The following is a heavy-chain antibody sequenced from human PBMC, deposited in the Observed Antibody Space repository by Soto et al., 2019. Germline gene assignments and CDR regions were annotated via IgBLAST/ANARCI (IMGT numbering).Heavy chain of an antibody. D-gene: IGHD3-22*01. CDR1: GFSLSTSGVG. CDR3: ARDSSGYYGFDY. Sequence: KESGPTLVTPTQTLTLTCTFSGFSLSTSGVGVGWIRQPPGKALEWLALIYWDDDKRYSPSLKSRLTITKDTSKNQVVLTMTNMDPVDTATYYCARDSSGYYGFDYWGQGTLVTVSS. V-gene: IGHV2-5*02. CDR2: IYWDDDK. J-gene: IGHJ4*02.